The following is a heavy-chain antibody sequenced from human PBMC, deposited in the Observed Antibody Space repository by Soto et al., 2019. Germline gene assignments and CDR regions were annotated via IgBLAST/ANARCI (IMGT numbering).Heavy chain of an antibody. CDR1: GYTFTSYY. D-gene: IGHD3-10*01. J-gene: IGHJ4*02. CDR2: INPSGGST. CDR3: AREYYYGSGPWY. Sequence: ASVKVSCKASGYTFTSYYMHWVRQAPGQGLEWMGIINPSGGSTSYAQKFQGRVTMTRDTSTSTAYMELRSLRSDDTSVYYCAREYYYGSGPWYCGQGTLVTVSS. V-gene: IGHV1-46*01.